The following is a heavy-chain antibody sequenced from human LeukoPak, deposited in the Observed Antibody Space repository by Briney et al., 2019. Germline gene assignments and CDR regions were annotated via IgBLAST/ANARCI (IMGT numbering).Heavy chain of an antibody. CDR1: GGSISSGGYY. Sequence: PSETLSLTCTVSGGSISSGGYYWSWIRQHPGKGLEWIGYIYYSGSTYYNPSLKSRVTISVDTSKNQFSLKLGSVTAADTAVYYCARDPMTTAVGYYYGMDVWGKGTTVTVSS. J-gene: IGHJ6*04. D-gene: IGHD4-17*01. CDR3: ARDPMTTAVGYYYGMDV. V-gene: IGHV4-31*03. CDR2: IYYSGST.